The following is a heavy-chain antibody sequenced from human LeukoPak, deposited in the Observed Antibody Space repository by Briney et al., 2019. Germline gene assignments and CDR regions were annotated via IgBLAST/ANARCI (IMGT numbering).Heavy chain of an antibody. CDR1: GFTFSSYA. CDR2: ISYDGSNK. D-gene: IGHD5-18*01. V-gene: IGHV3-30*04. J-gene: IGHJ4*02. CDR3: ARDIDKFQNSYGSNY. Sequence: GGSLRLSCAASGFTFSSYAMHWVRQAPGKGLEWVAVISYDGSNKYYADSVKGRFTISRDNSKNTLYLQMNSLRAEDTAAYYCARDIDKFQNSYGSNYWGQGTLVTVSS.